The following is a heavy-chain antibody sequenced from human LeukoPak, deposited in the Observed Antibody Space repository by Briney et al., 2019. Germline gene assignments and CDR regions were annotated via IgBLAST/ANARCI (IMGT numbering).Heavy chain of an antibody. CDR2: IKQDGSEK. D-gene: IGHD2-2*01. CDR3: ARGPGYYYDS. CDR1: GFTFSSYW. J-gene: IGHJ4*02. Sequence: GGSLRLSCAASGFTFSSYWMSGGRQAPGRGREWVANIKQDGSEKYYVDSVKGRFTISRDNAKNSLYLQMNSLRAEDTAVYYCARGPGYYYDSWGQGTLVTVSS. V-gene: IGHV3-7*01.